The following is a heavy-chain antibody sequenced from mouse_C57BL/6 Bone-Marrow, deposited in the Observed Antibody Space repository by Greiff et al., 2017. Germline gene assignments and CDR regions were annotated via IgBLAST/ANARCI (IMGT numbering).Heavy chain of an antibody. CDR1: GYTFTSYW. D-gene: IGHD2-12*01. CDR3: ARGGYDSNDVYAMDY. CDR2: IYPSDSET. Sequence: QVQLQQPGAELVRPGSSVKLSCKASGYTFTSYWMDWVKQRPGQGLEWIGNIYPSDSETHYNQKFKDKATFTVDKSSSTAYMQLSSLTSEDSAVYYCARGGYDSNDVYAMDYWGQGTSVTVSS. V-gene: IGHV1-61*01. J-gene: IGHJ4*01.